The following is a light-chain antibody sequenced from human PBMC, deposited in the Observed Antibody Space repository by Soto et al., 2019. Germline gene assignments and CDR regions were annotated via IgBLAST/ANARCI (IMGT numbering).Light chain of an antibody. Sequence: EIILTQSPYTLSLSPGERATLSCRASQTVSSNYLAWCQQRPGQAPRLLIYGASTRAAGIPERFSGSGSGTDFTLTITRLGPEDSEVYFCQQYTGQPTTFGQGTRLEIK. CDR3: QQYTGQPTT. CDR2: GAS. V-gene: IGKV3-20*01. J-gene: IGKJ5*01. CDR1: QTVSSNY.